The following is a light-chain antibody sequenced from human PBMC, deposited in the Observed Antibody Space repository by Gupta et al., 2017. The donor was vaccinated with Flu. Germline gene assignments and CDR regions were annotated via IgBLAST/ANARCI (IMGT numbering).Light chain of an antibody. CDR3: SSYAGDNTGV. CDR2: EVN. Sequence: QSALTQPPSASGSPGQSVTISCTGTSSDVGAYNYVSWYQQHPGKAPKLMIYEVNMRPSGVPDRFSGSKSGNTASLTISGLQAEDEADYYCSSYAGDNTGVFGSGTKVTVL. J-gene: IGLJ1*01. CDR1: SSDVGAYNY. V-gene: IGLV2-8*01.